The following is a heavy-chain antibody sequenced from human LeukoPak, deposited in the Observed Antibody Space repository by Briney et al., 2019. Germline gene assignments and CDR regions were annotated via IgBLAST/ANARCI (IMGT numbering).Heavy chain of an antibody. CDR2: ISAYNGDT. J-gene: IGHJ4*02. V-gene: IGHV1-18*01. Sequence: ASVKVSCKASGYTFASYGISWVRQAPGQGLEWMGWISAYNGDTNYAQKLHGRVTMTTDTSTSTAYMELRSLRSDDTAVYYCARDGAYYDSSGSYSADGDDYWGQGTLVSVSS. CDR1: GYTFASYG. CDR3: ARDGAYYDSSGSYSADGDDY. D-gene: IGHD3-22*01.